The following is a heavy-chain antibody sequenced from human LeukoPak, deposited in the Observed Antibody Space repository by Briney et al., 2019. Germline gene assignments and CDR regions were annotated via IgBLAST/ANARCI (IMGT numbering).Heavy chain of an antibody. J-gene: IGHJ4*02. D-gene: IGHD2-15*01. CDR1: GGSTSGYY. V-gene: IGHV4-59*01. Sequence: SETLSLTCSVSGGSTSGYYWSWIRQPPGKGLEWIGYIYSSGGTNYNPSLKSRVTISLDTSKNQFSLRLSSVTAADTAVYYCARGFCSGGSCYSYFHYWGQGTLVTVSS. CDR3: ARGFCSGGSCYSYFHY. CDR2: IYSSGGT.